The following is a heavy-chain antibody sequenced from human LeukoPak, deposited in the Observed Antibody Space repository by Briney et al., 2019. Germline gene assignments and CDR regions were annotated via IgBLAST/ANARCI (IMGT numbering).Heavy chain of an antibody. V-gene: IGHV4-39*01. Sequence: SETLSLTCTVSGGSISSSSYYWGWIRQPPGKGLEWIGSIYYSGSTYYNPSLKSRVTISVDTSKNQFSLKLSSVTAADTAVYYCASSPPPYDSSGYTFDYWGQGTLVTVSS. J-gene: IGHJ4*02. CDR1: GGSISSSSYY. CDR2: IYYSGST. CDR3: ASSPPPYDSSGYTFDY. D-gene: IGHD3-22*01.